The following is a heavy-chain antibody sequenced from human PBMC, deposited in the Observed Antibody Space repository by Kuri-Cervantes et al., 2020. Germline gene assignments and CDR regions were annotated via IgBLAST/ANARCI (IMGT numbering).Heavy chain of an antibody. V-gene: IGHV4-39*01. Sequence: AEALSLTGSVSGGSSSSSSYYWSWIRQPTGKGLEWIGSIDYSGSTYYNPSPESRCTLSVDTSKNQFSLKVNSVTATDTGVYYCVRHRGSAHYYYYYMDVWGKGTTVTVSS. J-gene: IGHJ6*03. CDR2: IDYSGST. D-gene: IGHD3-16*01. CDR1: GGSSSSSSYY. CDR3: VRHRGSAHYYYYYMDV.